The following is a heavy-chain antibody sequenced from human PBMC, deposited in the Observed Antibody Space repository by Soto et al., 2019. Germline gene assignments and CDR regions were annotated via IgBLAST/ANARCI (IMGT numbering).Heavy chain of an antibody. CDR1: GYTFTSYD. V-gene: IGHV1-8*01. CDR3: ARAVAVAADFDY. D-gene: IGHD6-19*01. J-gene: IGHJ4*02. Sequence: GASVKVSCKASGYTFTSYDINWVRQATGQGFEWMGWMNPNSGNTGYAQKFQGRVTMTRDTSITTAYMELSSLTSEDTAVYYCARAVAVAADFDYWGQGTLVTVSS. CDR2: MNPNSGNT.